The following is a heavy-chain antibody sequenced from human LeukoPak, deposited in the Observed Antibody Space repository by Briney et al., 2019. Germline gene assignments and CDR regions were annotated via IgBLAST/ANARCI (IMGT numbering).Heavy chain of an antibody. Sequence: PGGSLRLSRAASGFTFSSYGMHWVRQAPGKGLEWVAFIRYDGSNKYYADSVKGRFTISRDNAKNSLYLQMNSLRAEDTAVYYCARREDFYYYMDVWGKGTTVTVSS. J-gene: IGHJ6*03. V-gene: IGHV3-30*02. CDR3: ARREDFYYYMDV. CDR2: IRYDGSNK. CDR1: GFTFSSYG.